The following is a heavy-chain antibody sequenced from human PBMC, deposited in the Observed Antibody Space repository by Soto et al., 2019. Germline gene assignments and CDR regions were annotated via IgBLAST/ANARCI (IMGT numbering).Heavy chain of an antibody. CDR3: AKDVGSYYYDTSAYHYDY. CDR2: ISWNSSTI. CDR1: GFIFEDYA. D-gene: IGHD3-22*01. Sequence: SLRLSCVASGFIFEDYAMNWVRQGPGKGLEWVSGISWNSSTIGYADAVKGRFTISRDNAKNSLHLQMNSLRAEDTALYYCAKDVGSYYYDTSAYHYDYWGRGTQVTVSS. V-gene: IGHV3-9*01. J-gene: IGHJ4*02.